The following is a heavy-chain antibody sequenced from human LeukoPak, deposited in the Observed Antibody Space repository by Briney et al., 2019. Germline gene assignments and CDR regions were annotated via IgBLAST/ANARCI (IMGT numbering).Heavy chain of an antibody. D-gene: IGHD3-3*01. Sequence: GGSLRLSCAASGFTFSSYAMSWVRQAPGKGLEWVSAISGSGGSTYYADSVKGRFAISRDNSKNTLYLQMNSLRAEDTAVYYCAKPPSQTNYDFWSGYSSQRYYYYGMDVWGQGTTVTVSS. CDR2: ISGSGGST. V-gene: IGHV3-23*01. CDR1: GFTFSSYA. J-gene: IGHJ6*02. CDR3: AKPPSQTNYDFWSGYSSQRYYYYGMDV.